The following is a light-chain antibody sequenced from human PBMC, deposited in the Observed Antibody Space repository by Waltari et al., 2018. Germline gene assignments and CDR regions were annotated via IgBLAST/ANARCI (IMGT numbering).Light chain of an antibody. J-gene: IGKJ1*01. CDR3: QQYNNWPPWT. CDR1: QSVSTN. V-gene: IGKV3-15*01. Sequence: EIVMTQSPATLSVSPGERATLSCRASQSVSTNLAWYQQKPGQAPRLLIYAASTRATGIPSRFSGSGSGTEFTLTINSLQSEDFVVYYCQQYNNWPPWTFGQGTKVEMK. CDR2: AAS.